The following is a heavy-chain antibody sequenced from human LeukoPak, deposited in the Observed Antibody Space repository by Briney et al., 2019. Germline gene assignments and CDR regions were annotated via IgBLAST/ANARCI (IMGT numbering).Heavy chain of an antibody. D-gene: IGHD2-8*01. J-gene: IGHJ6*02. CDR1: GFTFSSYA. Sequence: GGSLRLSCAASGFTFSSYAMSWVRQAPGKGLEWVSAISGSGGSTYYADSVKGRFTISRDNSKNTLYLQMNSLRAEDTAVYYCAGIRGPNPYGMDVWGQGTTVTVSS. V-gene: IGHV3-23*01. CDR2: ISGSGGST. CDR3: AGIRGPNPYGMDV.